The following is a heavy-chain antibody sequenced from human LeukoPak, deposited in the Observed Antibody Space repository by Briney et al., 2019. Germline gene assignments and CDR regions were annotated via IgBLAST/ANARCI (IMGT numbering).Heavy chain of an antibody. D-gene: IGHD3-22*01. CDR2: IYHSGST. J-gene: IGHJ6*03. CDR1: GGPFRGYY. CDR3: ARGGTMIEGYYYIDV. Sequence: SETLTLTCAAYGGPFRGYYWNWIRQPPGKGLEWIGEIYHSGSTKYNPSLKSRVTISVDTSKNQFSLKLSSVTAADTAVYYCARGGTMIEGYYYIDVSGKGTTVTVSS. V-gene: IGHV4-34*01.